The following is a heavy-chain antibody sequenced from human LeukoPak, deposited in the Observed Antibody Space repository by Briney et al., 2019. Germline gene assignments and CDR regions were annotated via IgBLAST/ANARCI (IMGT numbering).Heavy chain of an antibody. D-gene: IGHD6-13*01. CDR2: ISGSGVKT. CDR1: GFTFSTYA. J-gene: IGHJ4*02. V-gene: IGHV3-23*01. Sequence: GGSLRLSCAASGFTFSTYAMNWVRQPPGKGLEWVSAISGSGVKTYYADSVKGRFTFSRDNSKNTLYLQMNSLRAEDTAVYYCTKGRVGSAAAGTFDYWGQGTLVTVSS. CDR3: TKGRVGSAAAGTFDY.